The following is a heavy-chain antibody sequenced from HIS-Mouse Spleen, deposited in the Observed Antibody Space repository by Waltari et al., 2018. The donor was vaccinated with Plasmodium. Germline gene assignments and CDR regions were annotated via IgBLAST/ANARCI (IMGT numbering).Heavy chain of an antibody. V-gene: IGHV4-34*01. Sequence: QVQLQQWGAGLLKPSETLSLTCAVYGGSFSGYYWSWIRQPPGKGLEWIGEINHSGSTNYNPSLKRRVTISVDTSKNQFALKLSSVTAADTAVYYCARAYYDFWSGYRFDYWGQGTLVTVSS. D-gene: IGHD3-3*01. CDR3: ARAYYDFWSGYRFDY. CDR2: INHSGST. CDR1: GGSFSGYY. J-gene: IGHJ4*02.